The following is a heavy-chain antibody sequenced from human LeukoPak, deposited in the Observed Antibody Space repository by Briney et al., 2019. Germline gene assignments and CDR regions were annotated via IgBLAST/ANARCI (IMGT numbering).Heavy chain of an antibody. V-gene: IGHV1-46*03. D-gene: IGHD1-26*01. CDR3: ARPEARTRATVNFDY. Sequence: ASVKVSCKASGYTFTSYYMHWVRQAPGQGLEWMGIINPSGGSTSYAQKFQGRVTMTRDTSTSTVYKELSSLRSEDTAVYYCARPEARTRATVNFDYWGQGTLVTVSS. CDR2: INPSGGST. CDR1: GYTFTSYY. J-gene: IGHJ4*02.